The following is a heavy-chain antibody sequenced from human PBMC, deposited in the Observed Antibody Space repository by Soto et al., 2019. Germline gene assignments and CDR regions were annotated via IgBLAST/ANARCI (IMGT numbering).Heavy chain of an antibody. Sequence: QVQLVESGGGVVQPGRCLRLSCAASGFTFSSYAMHWVRQAPGKGLEWVAVISYDGSNKYYADSVKGRFTISRDNSKNTLYLQMNSLGAEETAVYYCARAPRPSGYYTRLGYYYYYGMDVWGQGTTVTVSS. V-gene: IGHV3-30-3*01. D-gene: IGHD3-3*01. CDR3: ARAPRPSGYYTRLGYYYYYGMDV. CDR2: ISYDGSNK. CDR1: GFTFSSYA. J-gene: IGHJ6*02.